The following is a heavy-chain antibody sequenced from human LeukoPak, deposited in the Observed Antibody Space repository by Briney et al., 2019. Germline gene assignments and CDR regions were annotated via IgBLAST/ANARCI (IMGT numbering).Heavy chain of an antibody. J-gene: IGHJ4*02. CDR1: GGSFSGYY. V-gene: IGHV4-34*01. CDR3: ARGRMSDIVVVPAAFFDY. CDR2: INHSGST. D-gene: IGHD2-2*01. Sequence: SETLSLTCAVYGGSFSGYYWSWIRQPPGKGLEWIGEINHSGSTNYNPSLKSRVTISVDTSKNQFSLKLSSVTAADTAVYYRARGRMSDIVVVPAAFFDYWGQGTLVTASS.